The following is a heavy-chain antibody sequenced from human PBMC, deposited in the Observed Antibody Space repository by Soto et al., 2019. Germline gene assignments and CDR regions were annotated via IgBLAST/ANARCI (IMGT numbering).Heavy chain of an antibody. CDR3: ASMSDGYNFPFDY. D-gene: IGHD5-12*01. J-gene: IGHJ4*02. V-gene: IGHV4-31*03. CDR2: FYYSGST. CDR1: GGSISSGGYY. Sequence: QVQLQESGPGLVKPSQTLSLTCTVSGGSISSGGYYWSWIRQHPGKGREWIGYFYYSGSTYYNPSLKSRVNISVDTSKNQFSLKLSSVTAADTAVYYCASMSDGYNFPFDYWGQGTLVTVSS.